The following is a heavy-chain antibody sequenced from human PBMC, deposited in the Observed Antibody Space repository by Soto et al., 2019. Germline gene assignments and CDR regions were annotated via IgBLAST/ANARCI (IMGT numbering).Heavy chain of an antibody. V-gene: IGHV1-18*01. Sequence: ASVKVSCKASGYAFTSYGISWVRQAPGQGLEWMGWISAYNGNTNYAQKLQGRVTMTTDTSTSTAYMELRSLRSDDTAVYYCARDFPPLRGALIYGDSTAYYYYGMDVWGQGTTVTVSS. CDR3: ARDFPPLRGALIYGDSTAYYYYGMDV. J-gene: IGHJ6*02. D-gene: IGHD4-17*01. CDR2: ISAYNGNT. CDR1: GYAFTSYG.